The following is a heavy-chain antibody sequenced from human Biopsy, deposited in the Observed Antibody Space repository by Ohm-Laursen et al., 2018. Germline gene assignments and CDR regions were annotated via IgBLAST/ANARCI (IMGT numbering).Heavy chain of an antibody. J-gene: IGHJ1*01. CDR1: GGTFSNYG. CDR2: NIPILGTG. V-gene: IGHV1-69*06. D-gene: IGHD3-9*01. Sequence: SVKVSCKAPGGTFSNYGVNWVRQAPGQGLEWLGGNIPILGTGNYAQKSQDRVTVAADTSTSTATMELRSLRSDDTAVYYCATKLTGYFHHWGQGALVIVSS. CDR3: ATKLTGYFHH.